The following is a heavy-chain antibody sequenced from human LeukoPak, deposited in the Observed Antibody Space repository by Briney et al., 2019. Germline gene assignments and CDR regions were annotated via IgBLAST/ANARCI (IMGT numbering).Heavy chain of an antibody. V-gene: IGHV1-3*01. CDR1: GYTFTSYA. CDR2: INAGNGNT. CDR3: ARGRYYYDSSGYNDY. D-gene: IGHD3-22*01. J-gene: IGHJ4*02. Sequence: ASVKDSCKASGYTFTSYAMHWVRQAPGQRLEWMGWINAGNGNTKYSQKFQGRVTITRDTSASTAYMELSSLRSEDTAVYYCARGRYYYDSSGYNDYWGQGTLVTVSS.